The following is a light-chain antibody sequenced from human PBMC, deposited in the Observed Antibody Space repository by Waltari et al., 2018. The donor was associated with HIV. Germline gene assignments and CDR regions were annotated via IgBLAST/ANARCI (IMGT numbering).Light chain of an antibody. Sequence: DIQLTQSPSTLSASVGDRVSLTCRASQSISTWLAWYQQKPGKAPKLLIYKASILQGGVPSRFSGSGSGTEFTLTISSLQPDDFATYYCQHYNSSPWTFGQGTKVEIK. V-gene: IGKV1-5*03. CDR3: QHYNSSPWT. J-gene: IGKJ1*01. CDR2: KAS. CDR1: QSISTW.